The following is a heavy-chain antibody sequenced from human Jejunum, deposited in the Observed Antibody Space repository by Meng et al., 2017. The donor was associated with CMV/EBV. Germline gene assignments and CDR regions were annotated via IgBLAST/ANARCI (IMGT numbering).Heavy chain of an antibody. V-gene: IGHV1-69*05. J-gene: IGHJ4*02. CDR3: TMYQNWGETDY. Sequence: SCKASGCTFNSFPIFWVRHAPGQGLQSLGGIIPIFGTSHYAQKFQGRVTITTDESTSTVYMELNSLRSDDTALYYCTMYQNWGETDYWGQGTLVTVSS. CDR1: GCTFNSFP. CDR2: IIPIFGTS. D-gene: IGHD7-27*01.